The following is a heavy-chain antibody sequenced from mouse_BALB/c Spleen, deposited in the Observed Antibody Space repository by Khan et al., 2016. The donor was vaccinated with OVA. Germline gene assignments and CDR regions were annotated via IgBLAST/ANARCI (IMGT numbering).Heavy chain of an antibody. CDR2: INPSTGYT. CDR3: TRRGLSGLFAF. CDR1: GYTFTTYW. J-gene: IGHJ3*01. Sequence: VQLQQSGAELAKPGASVKMSCTASGYTFTTYWIHWVKQRPGQGLEWIGYINPSTGYTEYNQKFKDKATLPTDKSSSAAYMQLSSLTSEDSAVYYCTRRGLSGLFAFWGQGTLVTVSA. D-gene: IGHD1-1*02. V-gene: IGHV1-7*01.